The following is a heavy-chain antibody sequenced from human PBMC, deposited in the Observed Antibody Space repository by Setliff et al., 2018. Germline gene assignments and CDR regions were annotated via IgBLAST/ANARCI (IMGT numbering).Heavy chain of an antibody. V-gene: IGHV1-2*02. D-gene: IGHD3-10*01. Sequence: ASVKVSCKASGYTFTGHYIHWVRQAPGQGLEWMGWINPRTGVTNYAQKFKGRVTMTRDTSITTVYMDLSSLKSDNTAVYYCARGTDYHGSGSYWAKDVWGKGTTVTVSS. CDR2: INPRTGVT. J-gene: IGHJ6*04. CDR3: ARGTDYHGSGSYWAKDV. CDR1: GYTFTGHY.